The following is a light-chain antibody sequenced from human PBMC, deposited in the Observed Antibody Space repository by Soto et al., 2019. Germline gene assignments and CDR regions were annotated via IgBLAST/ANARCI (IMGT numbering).Light chain of an antibody. Sequence: EIVMPQSPATVYLSPGERATLSCRASPGVSNTLAWYQQRPGQAPRLLIYGASIRAPGIPARFSGGGSGTECTLTITCLQSEDFTVYYCQQYENWPYTFGQGTKLEIK. CDR1: PGVSNT. CDR2: GAS. V-gene: IGKV3-15*01. CDR3: QQYENWPYT. J-gene: IGKJ2*01.